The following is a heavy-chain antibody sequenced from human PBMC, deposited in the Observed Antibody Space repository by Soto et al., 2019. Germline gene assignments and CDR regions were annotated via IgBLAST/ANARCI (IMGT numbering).Heavy chain of an antibody. Sequence: QLQLQESGPGLVKPSETLSLTCTVSGGSISSSSYYWGWIRQPPGKGLEWIGSIYYSGSTYYTPSLKRRVTISEDTSKNQFSLKLSSVTAADTAVYYCARQGYCSGGSCYPADFDYWGQGTLVTVSS. J-gene: IGHJ4*02. CDR3: ARQGYCSGGSCYPADFDY. V-gene: IGHV4-39*01. CDR1: GGSISSSSYY. D-gene: IGHD2-15*01. CDR2: IYYSGST.